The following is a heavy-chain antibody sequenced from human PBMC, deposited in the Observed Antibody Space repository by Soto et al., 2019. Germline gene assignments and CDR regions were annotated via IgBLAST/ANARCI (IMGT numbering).Heavy chain of an antibody. J-gene: IGHJ5*02. CDR2: IYWDDDK. D-gene: IGHD2-15*01. V-gene: IGHV2-5*02. CDR3: AHRRDRRDDWFDP. CDR1: GFSLSTSGVG. Sequence: QITLKESGPTLVKPTQTLTLTCNLSGFSLSTSGVGVGWIRQPPGKALEWLALIYWDDDKRYSPSLKSRLTITKDTSKNQVVLTMTNIDPVDTATYYCAHRRDRRDDWFDPWGQGTLVTVSS.